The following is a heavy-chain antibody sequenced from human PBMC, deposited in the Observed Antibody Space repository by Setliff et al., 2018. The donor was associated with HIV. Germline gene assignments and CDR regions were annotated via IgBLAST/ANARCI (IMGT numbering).Heavy chain of an antibody. J-gene: IGHJ4*02. Sequence: PSETLSLTCAVYGGSFSGYYWSWIRQPPGKGLEWIGSIFYSGSTYYNPSLKSRVTISVDTSKNQFSLKLSSVTAADTAVYYCARHSRGYDSQPFDYWGQGTLVTVSS. CDR3: ARHSRGYDSQPFDY. V-gene: IGHV4-34*12. CDR2: IFYSGST. D-gene: IGHD3-22*01. CDR1: GGSFSGYY.